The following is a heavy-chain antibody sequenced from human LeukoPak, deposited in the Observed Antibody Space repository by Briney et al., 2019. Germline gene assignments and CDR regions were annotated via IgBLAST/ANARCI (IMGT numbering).Heavy chain of an antibody. Sequence: GGPLRLSCAASGFTFSSYSMNWVRQAPGKGLEWVSYISSSSTIYYADSVKGRFTISRDNAKNSLYLQMNSLRAEDTAVYYCARAKYQLLWYFDYWGQGTLVTVSS. CDR1: GFTFSSYS. D-gene: IGHD2-2*01. CDR2: ISSSSTI. V-gene: IGHV3-48*01. J-gene: IGHJ4*02. CDR3: ARAKYQLLWYFDY.